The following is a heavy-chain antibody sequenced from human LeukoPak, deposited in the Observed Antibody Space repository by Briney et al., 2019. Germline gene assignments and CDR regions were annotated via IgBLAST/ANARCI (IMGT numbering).Heavy chain of an antibody. Sequence: SETLSLTCTVSGGSISSGSYYWSWIRQPAGKGLEWIGRIYTSGSTNYNPSLKSRVTISVDTSKNQFSLKLSSVTAADTGVYYCVRDEEDGYNSGIDYWGQGTLVTVSS. D-gene: IGHD5-24*01. CDR2: IYTSGST. CDR1: GGSISSGSYY. V-gene: IGHV4-61*02. CDR3: VRDEEDGYNSGIDY. J-gene: IGHJ4*02.